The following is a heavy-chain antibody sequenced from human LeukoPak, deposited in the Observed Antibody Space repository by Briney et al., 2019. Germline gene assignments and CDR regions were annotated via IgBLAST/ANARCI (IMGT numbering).Heavy chain of an antibody. J-gene: IGHJ4*02. CDR3: ARTNYYDISGYDY. CDR2: ISSSGNTI. CDR1: GFTFSSYE. Sequence: QPGGSLSLSCAASGFTFSSYEMNWVRPAPGKGLEGVSYISSSGNTIYYADSVKGRFTISRDNAKNSLYLQMNSLRAEDTALYYCARTNYYDISGYDYWGQGTLVTVSS. V-gene: IGHV3-48*03. D-gene: IGHD3-22*01.